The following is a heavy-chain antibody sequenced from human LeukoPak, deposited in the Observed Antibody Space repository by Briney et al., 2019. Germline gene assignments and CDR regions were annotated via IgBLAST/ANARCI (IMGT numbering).Heavy chain of an antibody. CDR3: AKGQSMVRGVFDY. CDR2: LSSGGGTT. D-gene: IGHD3-10*01. CDR1: GFTFSTYA. J-gene: IGHJ4*02. V-gene: IGHV3-23*01. Sequence: GGSLRLSCAASGFTFSTYAMSWLRQAPGKGLGWGSVLSSGGGTTYYADSVKGRFTISRDNSKNTLYLQMNSLRVDDTAVYYCAKGQSMVRGVFDYWGQGTLVTVSS.